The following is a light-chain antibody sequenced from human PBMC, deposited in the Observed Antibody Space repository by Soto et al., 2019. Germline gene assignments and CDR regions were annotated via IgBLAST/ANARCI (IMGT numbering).Light chain of an antibody. CDR1: SSNVGAGYD. J-gene: IGLJ2*01. CDR2: GNN. CDR3: QSYDSSLSGSV. Sequence: QSVLTQPPSMSGAPGQRVTISCTGSSSNVGAGYDVHWYQKLPGAAPRLLIYGNNNRPSGVPDRFSGSKSGTSASLAITGLRAEDEADYYCQSYDSSLSGSVFGGGTQLTVL. V-gene: IGLV1-40*01.